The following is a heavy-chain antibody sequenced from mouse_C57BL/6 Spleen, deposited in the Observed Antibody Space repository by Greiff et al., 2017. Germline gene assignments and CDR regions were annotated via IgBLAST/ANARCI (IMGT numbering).Heavy chain of an antibody. D-gene: IGHD1-1*01. Sequence: QVQLQQSGAELVRPGASVTLSCKASGYTFTDYEMHWVKQTPVHGLEWIGAIDPETGGTAYNQKSKGKAILTADKSSSTAYMELRSLTSEDSAVYYCTRSSYGAMDYWGQGTSVTVSS. CDR1: GYTFTDYE. CDR3: TRSSYGAMDY. V-gene: IGHV1-15*01. CDR2: IDPETGGT. J-gene: IGHJ4*01.